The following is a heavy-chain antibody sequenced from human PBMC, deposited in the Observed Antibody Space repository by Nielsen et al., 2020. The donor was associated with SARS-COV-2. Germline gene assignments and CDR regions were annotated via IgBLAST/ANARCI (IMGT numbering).Heavy chain of an antibody. J-gene: IGHJ4*02. CDR1: GYTFTTYA. CDR2: SNAAKDNT. V-gene: IGHV1-3*01. CDR3: ARDGFDSSGYYSRFDY. D-gene: IGHD3-22*01. Sequence: ASVKVSCKASGYTFTTYAVHWVRQAPGQRLEWMGWSNAAKDNTKYSQKFQGRVSVTRNTSTSTAYMELSSLRSEDTAVYYCARDGFDSSGYYSRFDYWGQGTQVTVSS.